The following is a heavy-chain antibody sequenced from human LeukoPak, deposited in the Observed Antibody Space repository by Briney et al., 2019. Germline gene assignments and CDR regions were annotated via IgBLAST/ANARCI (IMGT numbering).Heavy chain of an antibody. J-gene: IGHJ6*02. CDR1: GFTFTDYW. CDR3: TRHYGTGFYGMDV. CDR2: SNSDESST. D-gene: IGHD3-10*01. V-gene: IGHV3-74*01. Sequence: GGSLRLSCAASGFTFTDYWMHWVRQAPGKGLVWVSRSNSDESSTSYADSVKGRFTISRDNAKKTVYLQMNSLRVEDAAIYYCTRHYGTGFYGMDVWGQGTTVTVSS.